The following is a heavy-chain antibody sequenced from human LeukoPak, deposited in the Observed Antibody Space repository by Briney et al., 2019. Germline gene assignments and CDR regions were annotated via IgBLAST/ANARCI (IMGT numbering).Heavy chain of an antibody. CDR1: GGSISSSSYY. D-gene: IGHD6-19*01. CDR2: IYYSGST. CDR3: ARHSQWLVRLGWFDP. J-gene: IGHJ5*02. Sequence: SETLSLTCTVSGGSISSSSYYWGWIRQPPGKGLEWIGSIYYSGSTYHNPSLKSRVTISVDTSKNQFSLKLSSVTAADTAVYYCARHSQWLVRLGWFDPWGQGTLVTVSS. V-gene: IGHV4-39*01.